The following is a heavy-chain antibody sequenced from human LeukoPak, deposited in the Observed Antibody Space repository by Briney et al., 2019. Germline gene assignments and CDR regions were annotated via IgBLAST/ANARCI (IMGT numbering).Heavy chain of an antibody. CDR3: ARSDYGDYVSDY. J-gene: IGHJ4*02. D-gene: IGHD4-17*01. CDR2: ISWNSGSI. V-gene: IGHV3-9*01. CDR1: GFTFDDYA. Sequence: GGSLRLSCAASGFTFDDYAMHWVRQAPGKGLEWVSGISWNSGSIGYADSVKGRFTISRDNARNSLYLQMNSLRAEDTAVYYCARSDYGDYVSDYWGQGTLVTVSS.